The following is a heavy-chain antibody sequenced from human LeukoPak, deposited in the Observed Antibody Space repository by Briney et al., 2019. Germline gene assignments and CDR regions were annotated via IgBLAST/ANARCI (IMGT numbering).Heavy chain of an antibody. D-gene: IGHD3-22*01. CDR2: FDPEDGET. CDR1: GYTLTELS. CDR3: ATDAPVYYYDSSGGHHAFDI. Sequence: ASVKVSCKVSGYTLTELSMHWVRQAPGKGLEWMGGFDPEDGETIYAQKFQGRVTMTEDTSTDTAYMELSSLRSEGTAVYYCATDAPVYYYDSSGGHHAFDIWGQGTMVTVSS. V-gene: IGHV1-24*01. J-gene: IGHJ3*02.